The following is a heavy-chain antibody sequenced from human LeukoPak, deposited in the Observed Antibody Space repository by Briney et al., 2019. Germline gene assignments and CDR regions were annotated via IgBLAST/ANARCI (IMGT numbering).Heavy chain of an antibody. CDR2: INPSGGNT. V-gene: IGHV1-46*01. D-gene: IGHD2-15*01. Sequence: ASVKVSCKASGYTFTSYYIHWVRQAPGQGLEWMGIINPSGGNTNYARKFQGRVTMTRDTSTSTVYMELSSLRSEDTAMYYCAREEDGGYFDYWGQGTVVPVSS. J-gene: IGHJ4*02. CDR3: AREEDGGYFDY. CDR1: GYTFTSYY.